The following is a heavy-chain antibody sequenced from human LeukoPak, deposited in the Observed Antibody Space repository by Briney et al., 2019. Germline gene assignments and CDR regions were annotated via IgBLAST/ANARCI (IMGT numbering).Heavy chain of an antibody. CDR2: IDTSGRT. CDR3: VRVGTHTGYGFDY. V-gene: IGHV3-53*01. D-gene: IGHD5-12*01. CDR1: GFTVSNNY. J-gene: IGHJ4*02. Sequence: GGSLRLSCAASGFTVSNNYMSWVRQAPGKGLEWVSVIDTSGRTYYADPVKGRFTISRDISKNTVLLQMNSLRAEDTALYYCVRVGTHTGYGFDYWDQGTLVTVSS.